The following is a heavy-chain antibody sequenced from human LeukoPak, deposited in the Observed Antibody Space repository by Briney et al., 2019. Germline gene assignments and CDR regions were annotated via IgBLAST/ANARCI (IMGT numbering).Heavy chain of an antibody. V-gene: IGHV1-3*01. Sequence: GGSLRLSCAASGFTFSSYGMHWVRQAPGQRLEWMGWINAGNGNTKYSQKFQGRVTITRDTSASTAYMELSSLRSEDTAVYYCARAEFGGSGSYSFDYWGQGTLVTVSS. CDR3: ARAEFGGSGSYSFDY. D-gene: IGHD3-10*01. CDR1: GFTFSSYG. CDR2: INAGNGNT. J-gene: IGHJ4*02.